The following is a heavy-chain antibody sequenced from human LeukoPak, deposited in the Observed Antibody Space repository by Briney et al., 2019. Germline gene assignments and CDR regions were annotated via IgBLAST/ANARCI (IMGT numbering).Heavy chain of an antibody. CDR1: GGSISSYY. Sequence: SETLSLTCTVSGGSISSYYWSWIRQPPGKGLEWIGYIYCSGSTNYNPSLKSRVTISVDTSKNQFSLKLSSVTAADTAVYYCARQARYPKNWFDPWGQGTLVTVSS. V-gene: IGHV4-59*08. CDR3: ARQARYPKNWFDP. D-gene: IGHD3-9*01. J-gene: IGHJ5*02. CDR2: IYCSGST.